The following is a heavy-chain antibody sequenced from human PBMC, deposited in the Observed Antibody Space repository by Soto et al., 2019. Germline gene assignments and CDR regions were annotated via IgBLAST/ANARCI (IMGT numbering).Heavy chain of an antibody. CDR2: ISYDGSNK. CDR3: AKMQEAYYYYYYGMDV. V-gene: IGHV3-30*18. J-gene: IGHJ6*02. CDR1: GFTFSSYG. Sequence: QVQLVESGGGVVQPGRSLRLSCAASGFTFSSYGMHWVRQAPGKGLEWGAGISYDGSNKYYADSVKGRFTISRDNSKNTLYLQMNSLIAEDTAVYYCAKMQEAYYYYYYGMDVWGQGTTVTVSS.